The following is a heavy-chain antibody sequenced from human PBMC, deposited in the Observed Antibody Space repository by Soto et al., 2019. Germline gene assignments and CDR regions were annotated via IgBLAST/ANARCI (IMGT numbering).Heavy chain of an antibody. Sequence: GGSLRLSCAASGFTFSSYWMHWVRQAPGKGLVWVSRINSDGSSTSYADSVKGRFTISRDNAKNTLYLQMNSLRAEDTAVYYCAKARDIWGSYRENCFDPWGQGTLVTVSS. D-gene: IGHD3-16*02. CDR3: AKARDIWGSYRENCFDP. J-gene: IGHJ5*02. CDR1: GFTFSSYW. CDR2: INSDGSST. V-gene: IGHV3-74*01.